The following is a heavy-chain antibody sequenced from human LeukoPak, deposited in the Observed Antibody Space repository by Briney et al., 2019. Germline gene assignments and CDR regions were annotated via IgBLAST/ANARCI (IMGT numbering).Heavy chain of an antibody. CDR1: GDSNTSYNW. Sequence: PSGTLSLTCAVSGDSNTSYNWWSWVRPPSGKGMEWIGVIYHSGSTNYNPSLQSRVTISIDKSKNQLSLKWSSWTAADTAVYSCARLRAAAGLYYFDYWGQGTLVTVSS. CDR3: ARLRAAAGLYYFDY. D-gene: IGHD6-13*01. J-gene: IGHJ4*02. V-gene: IGHV4-4*02. CDR2: IYHSGST.